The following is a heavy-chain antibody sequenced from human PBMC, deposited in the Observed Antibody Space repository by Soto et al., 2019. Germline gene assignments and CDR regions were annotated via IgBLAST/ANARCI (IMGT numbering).Heavy chain of an antibody. D-gene: IGHD1-1*01. CDR1: GGSISSYY. Sequence: PSETLSLTCTVSGGSISSYYWSWIRQPPGKGLEWIGYIYYSGSTNYNPSLKSRVTISVDTSKNQFSLKLSSVTAADTAVYYCARGAGLEPGWFDPWGQGTLVTVSS. CDR3: ARGAGLEPGWFDP. J-gene: IGHJ5*02. CDR2: IYYSGST. V-gene: IGHV4-59*01.